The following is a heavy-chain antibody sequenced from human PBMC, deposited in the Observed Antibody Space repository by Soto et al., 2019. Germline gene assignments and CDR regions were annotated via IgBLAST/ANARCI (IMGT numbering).Heavy chain of an antibody. D-gene: IGHD3-10*01. J-gene: IGHJ6*03. Sequence: SETLSLTCTVSGGSISSSSYYWGWIRQPPGKGLEWIGSIYYSGSTYYNPSLKSRVTISVDTSKNQFSLKLSSVTAADTAVYYCARLMDYGSGSPRRYLGYMDVWGKGTTVTVSS. CDR3: ARLMDYGSGSPRRYLGYMDV. V-gene: IGHV4-39*01. CDR1: GGSISSSSYY. CDR2: IYYSGST.